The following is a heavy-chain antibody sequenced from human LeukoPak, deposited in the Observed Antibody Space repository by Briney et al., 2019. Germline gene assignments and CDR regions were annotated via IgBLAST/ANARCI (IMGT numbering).Heavy chain of an antibody. Sequence: GGSLRLSCTASGFTFSSYWMSWVRQAPGKGLEWVANIKQDGSEKFYVDSVKGRFTISRDNAKNSLYLQMNSLRAEDTAVYYCACGSYSLDYWGQGTLVTVSS. D-gene: IGHD1-26*01. V-gene: IGHV3-7*01. CDR3: ACGSYSLDY. CDR2: IKQDGSEK. CDR1: GFTFSSYW. J-gene: IGHJ4*02.